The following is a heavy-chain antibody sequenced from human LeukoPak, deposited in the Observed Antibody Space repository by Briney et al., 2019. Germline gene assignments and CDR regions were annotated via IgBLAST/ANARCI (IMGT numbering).Heavy chain of an antibody. CDR1: GFTFSSYA. CDR2: ISGSGGST. CDR3: APQPGSGKP. V-gene: IGHV3-23*01. J-gene: IGHJ5*02. Sequence: TGGSLRLSCATSGFTFSSYAMSWVRQAPGKGLEWVSAISGSGGSTYYADSVKGRFTISRDNSKNTLDLQMNSLRAEDTAMYYCAPQPGSGKPWGQGTLVTVSS. D-gene: IGHD3-10*01.